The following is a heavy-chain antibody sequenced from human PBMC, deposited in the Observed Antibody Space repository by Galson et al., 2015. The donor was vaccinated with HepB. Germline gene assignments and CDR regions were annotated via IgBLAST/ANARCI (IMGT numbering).Heavy chain of an antibody. CDR3: ARGRWADY. CDR1: GFTVSSNY. D-gene: IGHD6-13*01. V-gene: IGHV3-66*02. CDR2: IYSDGST. Sequence: LRLSCAASGFTVSSNYMSWVRQAPGKGLEWVSVIYSDGSTYYADSVKGRFTISRDNSKNTLYLQMNSLRGEDTAVYYCARGRWADYWGQGTLVTVSP. J-gene: IGHJ4*02.